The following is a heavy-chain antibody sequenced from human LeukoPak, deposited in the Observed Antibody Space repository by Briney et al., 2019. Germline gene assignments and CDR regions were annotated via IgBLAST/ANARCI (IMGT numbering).Heavy chain of an antibody. CDR1: GGSISSYYW. Sequence: SETLSLTCAVSGGSISSYYWWSWVRQPPGKGLEWIGEIHHSGSTNYNPSLKSRVTISVDKSKNQFSLKLSSVTAADTAVYYCAGKSVAGSKTFDYWGQGTLVTVSS. V-gene: IGHV4-4*02. CDR3: AGKSVAGSKTFDY. CDR2: IHHSGST. D-gene: IGHD6-19*01. J-gene: IGHJ4*02.